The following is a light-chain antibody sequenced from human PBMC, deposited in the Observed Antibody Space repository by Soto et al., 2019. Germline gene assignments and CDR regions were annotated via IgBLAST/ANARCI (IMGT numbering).Light chain of an antibody. CDR3: QQYGSSPWT. Sequence: EIVVTQSPATLSVSPGERATLSCRASQSVSSNLAWYQQKPGQAPRLLIYGASTRATGIPARFSGSGSGTDFTLTISSLQSEDFAVYYCQQYGSSPWTFGQGTKVDIK. CDR2: GAS. CDR1: QSVSSN. V-gene: IGKV3-15*01. J-gene: IGKJ1*01.